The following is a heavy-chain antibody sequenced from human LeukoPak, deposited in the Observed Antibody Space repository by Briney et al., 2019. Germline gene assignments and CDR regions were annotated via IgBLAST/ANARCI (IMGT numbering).Heavy chain of an antibody. J-gene: IGHJ4*02. CDR1: GYTLSELS. D-gene: IGHD2/OR15-2a*01. Sequence: ASVKVSCKVSGYTLSELSMHWVRQAPGKGLEWMGGFDPEDGERFYVQKFQGRVTMTEDTSTDTAHMELSSLRSEDTAVYYCATNLLCTTISCSQFDSWGQGTLVTVSS. V-gene: IGHV1-24*01. CDR2: FDPEDGER. CDR3: ATNLLCTTISCSQFDS.